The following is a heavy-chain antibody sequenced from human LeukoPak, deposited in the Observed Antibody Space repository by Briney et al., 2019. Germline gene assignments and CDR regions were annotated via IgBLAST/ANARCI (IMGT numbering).Heavy chain of an antibody. CDR2: TKNKAQSYTT. CDR3: TRSYGDYYFDY. J-gene: IGHJ4*02. CDR1: GFTLSDHY. V-gene: IGHV3-72*01. D-gene: IGHD4-17*01. Sequence: QPGGSLRLSCAASGFTLSDHYMDWVRQAPGKGLEWIGRTKNKAQSYTTEYAASVKGRFTISRDDSKSIAYLQMNSLKTEDTAVYYCTRSYGDYYFDYWGQGTLVTVSS.